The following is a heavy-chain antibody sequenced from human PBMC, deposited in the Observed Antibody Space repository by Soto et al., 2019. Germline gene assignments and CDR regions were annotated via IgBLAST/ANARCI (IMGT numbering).Heavy chain of an antibody. D-gene: IGHD3-10*01. V-gene: IGHV3-30-3*01. Sequence: QVQLVESGGGVVQPGRSLRLSCAASGFTFSSYTMHWVRQAPGKGLAWVAVISFDGSNKYYADSVKGRFTISRDNSKNTLYLQMNRLRAEDTAVYFCASEGGSGTYPYYFDYWGQGTLVTVSS. CDR1: GFTFSSYT. CDR2: ISFDGSNK. CDR3: ASEGGSGTYPYYFDY. J-gene: IGHJ4*02.